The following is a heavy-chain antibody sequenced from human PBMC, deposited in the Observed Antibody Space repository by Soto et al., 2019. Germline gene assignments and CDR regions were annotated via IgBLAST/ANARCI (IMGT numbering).Heavy chain of an antibody. CDR1: GDSIGTTHSY. V-gene: IGHV4-39*01. Sequence: QVQLLESGPGLVKPSETLSLTCTVSGDSIGTTHSYWAWIRQSPGKGLEWIGNIHYSGSTYYMPSLRRRVTLSVDTSKIQFSLRLTSVTAEDTAVYYCARHDANGNVWPLDYWGQGSLVTVSS. D-gene: IGHD2-8*01. CDR3: ARHDANGNVWPLDY. CDR2: IHYSGST. J-gene: IGHJ4*02.